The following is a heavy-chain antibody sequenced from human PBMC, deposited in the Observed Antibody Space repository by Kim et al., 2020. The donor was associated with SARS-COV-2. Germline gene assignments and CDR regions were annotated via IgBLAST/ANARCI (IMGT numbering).Heavy chain of an antibody. J-gene: IGHJ4*02. Sequence: SLKILVTISVDTSKNQFSLKLSSVTAADTAVYYCARFRQSVVPADMYCDYWGQGTLVTVSS. V-gene: IGHV4-30-2*05. CDR3: ARFRQSVVPADMYCDY. D-gene: IGHD2-2*01.